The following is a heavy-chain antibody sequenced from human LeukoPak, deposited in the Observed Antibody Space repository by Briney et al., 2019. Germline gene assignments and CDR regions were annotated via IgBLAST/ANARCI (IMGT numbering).Heavy chain of an antibody. CDR3: ASGRYYYDSSGYDRRGAFDI. D-gene: IGHD3-22*01. Sequence: PGGSLRPSCAASGFTVSSNYMSWVRQAPGKGLEWVSVIYSGGSTYYADSVKGRFTISRDNSKNTLYLQMNSLRAEDTAVYYCASGRYYYDSSGYDRRGAFDIWGQGTMVTVSS. CDR2: IYSGGST. J-gene: IGHJ3*02. CDR1: GFTVSSNY. V-gene: IGHV3-66*01.